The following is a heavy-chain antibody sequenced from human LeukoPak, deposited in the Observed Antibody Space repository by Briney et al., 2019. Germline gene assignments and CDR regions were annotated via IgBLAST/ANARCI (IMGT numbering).Heavy chain of an antibody. J-gene: IGHJ4*02. CDR1: GFTFNSYW. D-gene: IGHD2-8*02. CDR3: AGEWGMDY. Sequence: GGSLRLSCAASGFTFNSYWMDWVRQAPGKGLEWVANINQDGSEKYYVDSVKGRFTISRDNAKNSLYLQMNSLRAEDTAVYYCAGEWGMDYWGQGTLVTVSS. CDR2: INQDGSEK. V-gene: IGHV3-7*01.